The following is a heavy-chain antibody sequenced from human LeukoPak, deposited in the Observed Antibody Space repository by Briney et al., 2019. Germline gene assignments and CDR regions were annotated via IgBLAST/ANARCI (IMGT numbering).Heavy chain of an antibody. CDR2: IYYSGTT. V-gene: IGHV4-59*01. Sequence: SETLSLTCTVSGGSISNYHWSWIRQPPGKGLEWIGYIYYSGTTKYNPSLKSRVTISVDTSKNQFSLKLSSVTVADTAVYFCARVAVHGYSDYWGQGTLVTVSS. CDR3: ARVAVHGYSDY. J-gene: IGHJ4*02. CDR1: GGSISNYH. D-gene: IGHD5-24*01.